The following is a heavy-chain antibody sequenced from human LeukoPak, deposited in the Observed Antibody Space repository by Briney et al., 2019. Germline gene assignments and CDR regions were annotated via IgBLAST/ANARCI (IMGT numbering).Heavy chain of an antibody. Sequence: GGSLRLSCKVSGFSFTTYGMNWVRQAPGKGLEWLSFIGTANERSYADSVKGRFTISRDNADNSLYLQLSSLTAEDTAVSYCARDPNGNPDFDYWGQGTLVTVSS. J-gene: IGHJ4*02. CDR1: GFSFTTYG. CDR2: IGTANER. D-gene: IGHD2-8*01. CDR3: ARDPNGNPDFDY. V-gene: IGHV3-48*01.